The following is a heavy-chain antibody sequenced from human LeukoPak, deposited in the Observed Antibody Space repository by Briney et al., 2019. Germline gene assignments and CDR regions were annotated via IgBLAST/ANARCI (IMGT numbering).Heavy chain of an antibody. V-gene: IGHV3-23*01. Sequence: GGSLRLSCGASGFTSSTYAMNWVRQAPGKGLEWVSSISGGGDNTHYADSVKGRFTISRDNSKNTLYLQMNSLRADDTAVYHCAKGLTASCYSAFEYWGQGNLVTVS. J-gene: IGHJ4*02. CDR3: AKGLTASCYSAFEY. CDR1: GFTSSTYA. CDR2: ISGGGDNT. D-gene: IGHD2-15*01.